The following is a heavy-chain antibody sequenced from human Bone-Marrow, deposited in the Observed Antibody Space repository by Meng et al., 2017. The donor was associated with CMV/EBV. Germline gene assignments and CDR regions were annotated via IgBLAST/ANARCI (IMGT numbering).Heavy chain of an antibody. Sequence: SETLSLTCTVSGGSVSSGSYYWSWIRQPPGKGLEWIGYIYYSGSTNYNPSLKSRVTISVDTSKNQFSLKLSSVTAADTAVYYCARDFWSGYSHIYYYYYGMDVWGQGTTVTVSS. V-gene: IGHV4-61*01. J-gene: IGHJ6*02. D-gene: IGHD3-3*01. CDR2: IYYSGST. CDR1: GGSVSSGSYY. CDR3: ARDFWSGYSHIYYYYYGMDV.